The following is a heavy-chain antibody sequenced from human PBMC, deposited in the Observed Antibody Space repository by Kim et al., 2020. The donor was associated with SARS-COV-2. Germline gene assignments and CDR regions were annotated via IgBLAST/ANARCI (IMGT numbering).Heavy chain of an antibody. D-gene: IGHD2-15*01. Sequence: SETLSLTCTVSGGSVSSGSYYWSWIRQPPGKGLEWIGYIYYSGSTNYNPSLKSRVTISVDTSKNQFSLKLSSVTAADTAVYYCARLYRSYYYGMDVWGQGTTVTVSS. CDR2: IYYSGST. CDR3: ARLYRSYYYGMDV. CDR1: GGSVSSGSYY. V-gene: IGHV4-61*01. J-gene: IGHJ6*02.